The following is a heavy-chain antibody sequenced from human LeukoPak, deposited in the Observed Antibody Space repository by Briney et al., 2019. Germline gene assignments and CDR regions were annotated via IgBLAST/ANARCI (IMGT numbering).Heavy chain of an antibody. V-gene: IGHV1-69*05. J-gene: IGHJ4*02. Sequence: SVKVSCKAPGGTFSSYAISWVRQAPGQGLEWMGGIIPIFGTANYAQKFQGRVTITTDESTSTAYMELSSLRSEDTAVYYCASEVANYDFWSGFDYWGQGTLVTVSS. CDR3: ASEVANYDFWSGFDY. CDR2: IIPIFGTA. D-gene: IGHD3-3*01. CDR1: GGTFSSYA.